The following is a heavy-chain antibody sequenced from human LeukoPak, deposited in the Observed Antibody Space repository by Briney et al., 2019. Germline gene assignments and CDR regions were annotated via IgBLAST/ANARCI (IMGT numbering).Heavy chain of an antibody. Sequence: GGSLRLSCAASGFTFSSYAMHWVRQAPGKGLEWVAVISYDGSNKYYADSVKGRFTISRDNSKNTLYLQMNSLRAEDTAVYYCARVIYYDGGNYWGQGTLVTVSS. V-gene: IGHV3-30-3*01. CDR1: GFTFSSYA. J-gene: IGHJ4*02. D-gene: IGHD3-22*01. CDR2: ISYDGSNK. CDR3: ARVIYYDGGNY.